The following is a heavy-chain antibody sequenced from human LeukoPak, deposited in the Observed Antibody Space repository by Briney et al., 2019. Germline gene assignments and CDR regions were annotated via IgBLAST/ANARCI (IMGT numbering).Heavy chain of an antibody. CDR1: GFTFSSYD. CDR3: ARDPQRSYSGYEIDY. J-gene: IGHJ4*02. V-gene: IGHV3-13*01. CDR2: IGTAGDT. D-gene: IGHD5-12*01. Sequence: GGSLRLSCAASGFTFSSYDMHWVRQATGKGLEWVSAIGTAGDTYYPDSVKGRFSISRDNSKNTLFLQMNSLRPEDTAVYYCARDPQRSYSGYEIDYWGQGTLVTVSS.